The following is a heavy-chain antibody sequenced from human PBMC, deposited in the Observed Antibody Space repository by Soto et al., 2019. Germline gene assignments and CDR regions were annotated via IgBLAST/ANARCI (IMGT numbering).Heavy chain of an antibody. Sequence: GGSLRLSCAASGFTFSNSWMSWVRQAPGKGLEWVANIKQDGSEKYYVDSVKGRFTISRDNAKNSLYLQMNTLRAEDTAVYWCARGGGSSTGGMDVWGQGTTVTVSS. CDR2: IKQDGSEK. CDR3: ARGGGSSTGGMDV. V-gene: IGHV3-7*02. J-gene: IGHJ6*02. D-gene: IGHD7-27*01. CDR1: GFTFSNSW.